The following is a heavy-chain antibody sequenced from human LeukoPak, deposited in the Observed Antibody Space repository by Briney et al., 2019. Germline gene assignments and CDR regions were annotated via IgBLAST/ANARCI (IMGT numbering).Heavy chain of an antibody. CDR3: ARDLWFGEYNWFDP. Sequence: SETLSLTCTVSGGSISSGGYFWSWVRQHPGKCLEWIGYISHSGSTYYNPSLKSRVTISLDTSKDRFSLRLSSVTAADTAVYYCARDLWFGEYNWFDPWGQGTLVTVSS. J-gene: IGHJ5*02. CDR2: ISHSGST. V-gene: IGHV4-31*03. D-gene: IGHD3-10*01. CDR1: GGSISSGGYF.